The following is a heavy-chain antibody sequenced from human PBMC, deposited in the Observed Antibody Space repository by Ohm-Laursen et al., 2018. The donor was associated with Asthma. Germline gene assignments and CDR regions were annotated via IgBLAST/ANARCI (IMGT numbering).Heavy chain of an antibody. CDR3: ATYNQYNAFDL. Sequence: SLRLSCAASGFAFSNIWMTWVRQSPGKGLEWVGRITSERSGGTRAYAAPVKDRFTISRDDSKTTLYLQMSSLETEDTAVYFCATYNQYNAFDLWGQGTMVTVSS. V-gene: IGHV3-15*01. CDR1: GFAFSNIW. CDR2: ITSERSGGTR. J-gene: IGHJ3*01. D-gene: IGHD1-14*01.